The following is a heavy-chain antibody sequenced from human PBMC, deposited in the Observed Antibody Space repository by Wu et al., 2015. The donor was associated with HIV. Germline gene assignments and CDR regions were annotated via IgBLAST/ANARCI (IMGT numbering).Heavy chain of an antibody. J-gene: IGHJ4*02. CDR3: ARLQSLSGFYSNADY. CDR1: GYTFTDYY. Sequence: QAQLVQSGPEVKKPGASLKVSCKASGYTFTDYYMYWVRQAPGQGLEWMGWINPNRGGTKYAQKFQGRVTMTRDTAVSTAYMELNSLRSDDTAVYYCARLQSLSGFYSNADYWGQGTLVTVSS. D-gene: IGHD3-22*01. V-gene: IGHV1-2*02. CDR2: INPNRGGT.